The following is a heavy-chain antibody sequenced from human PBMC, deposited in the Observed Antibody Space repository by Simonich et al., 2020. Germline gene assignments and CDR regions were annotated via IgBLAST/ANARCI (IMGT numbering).Heavy chain of an antibody. D-gene: IGHD6-6*01. Sequence: EVQLVESGGGLVQPGGSLRLSCAASGFTFSSYWMSWVRQAPGKGLEWVANIKQDGSGKYYVDSLKGRFTISRDNAKNSLYLQMNSLRAEDTAVYYCAREGIAARDAFDIWGQGTMVTVSS. CDR1: GFTFSSYW. CDR3: AREGIAARDAFDI. CDR2: IKQDGSGK. J-gene: IGHJ3*02. V-gene: IGHV3-7*01.